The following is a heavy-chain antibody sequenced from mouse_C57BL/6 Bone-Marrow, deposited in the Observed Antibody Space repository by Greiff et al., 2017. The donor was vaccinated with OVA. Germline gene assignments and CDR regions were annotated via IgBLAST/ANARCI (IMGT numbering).Heavy chain of an antibody. J-gene: IGHJ2*01. CDR2: IDPENGDT. CDR3: TTPTVVADY. CDR1: GFNIKDDY. V-gene: IGHV14-4*01. Sequence: EVKLVESGAELVRPGASVKLSCTASGFNIKDDYMHWVKQRPEQGLEWIGWIDPENGDTEYASKFQGKATITADTSSNTAYLQLSSLTSEDTAVYYCTTPTVVADYWGQGTTLTVSS. D-gene: IGHD1-1*01.